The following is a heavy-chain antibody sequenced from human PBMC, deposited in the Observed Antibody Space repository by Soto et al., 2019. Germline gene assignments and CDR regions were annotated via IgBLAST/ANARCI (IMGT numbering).Heavy chain of an antibody. V-gene: IGHV1-2*02. CDR1: GYAFTAYY. CDR2: INPNTGDT. J-gene: IGHJ6*02. Sequence: QVQLVQSGAEVKNPGASVKVSCKASGYAFTAYYVHWVRQAPGQGLEWMGWINPNTGDTKYAQHFQGRVAMTRDTSINAVYMEVSRLGSDDTAVFYFAKSRGCSGGSCRPPYYYYGMDVWGQGTTVTVSS. CDR3: AKSRGCSGGSCRPPYYYYGMDV. D-gene: IGHD2-15*01.